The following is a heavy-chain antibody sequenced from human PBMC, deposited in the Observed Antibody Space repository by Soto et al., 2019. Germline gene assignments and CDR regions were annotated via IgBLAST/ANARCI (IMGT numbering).Heavy chain of an antibody. CDR3: ARAPNYSNYGPLDY. CDR1: GFTFRTHG. V-gene: IGHV3-33*01. CDR2: IWYDGTDK. J-gene: IGHJ4*02. Sequence: HPGGSLRLSCATSGFTFRTHGMHWVRQAPGKGLEWVALIWYDGTDKYYADSVKGRFTISRDNSMNTLYLQMNSLRAEDTALYLCARAPNYSNYGPLDYWGQGALVTVSS. D-gene: IGHD4-4*01.